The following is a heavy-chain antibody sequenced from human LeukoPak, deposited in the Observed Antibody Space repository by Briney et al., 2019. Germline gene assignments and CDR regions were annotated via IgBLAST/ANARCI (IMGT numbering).Heavy chain of an antibody. V-gene: IGHV3-74*01. CDR2: INSDGSST. CDR1: GFTFSSYW. CDR3: ARGIRQQLAILSY. Sequence: PGGSLRLSCAASGFTFSSYWMHWVRQAPGKGLVWVSRINSDGSSTSYADSVKGRFTISRDNAKNTLYQQMNSLRAEDTAVYYCARGIRQQLAILSYWGQGTLVTVSS. D-gene: IGHD6-6*01. J-gene: IGHJ4*02.